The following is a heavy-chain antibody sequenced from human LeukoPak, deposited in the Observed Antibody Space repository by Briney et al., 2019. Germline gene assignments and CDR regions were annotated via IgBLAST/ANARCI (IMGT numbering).Heavy chain of an antibody. D-gene: IGHD4-17*01. CDR2: ISSSGGTI. CDR1: GFIFSDYE. CDR3: ARLYGDYDY. J-gene: IGHJ4*02. V-gene: IGHV3-48*03. Sequence: GGSLRLSCAASGFIFSDYEMTWVRQAPGRGLEWVSDISSSGGTIYYADSVKGRFTISRDSAKNSLYLQMNSLRAEDTAIYYCARLYGDYDYWGQGTLVTVSS.